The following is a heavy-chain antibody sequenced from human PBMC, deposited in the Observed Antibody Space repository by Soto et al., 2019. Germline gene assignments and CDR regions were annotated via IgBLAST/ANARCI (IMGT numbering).Heavy chain of an antibody. V-gene: IGHV3-48*02. D-gene: IGHD2-15*01. J-gene: IGHJ4*02. CDR2: ISSSSSTI. Sequence: EVQLVESGGGLVQPGGSLRLSCAASGFTFSSYSMNWVRQAPGKGLEWVSYISSSSSTIYYADSVKGRFTISRDNAKNSLYLQMNSLGDEDTAVYYCARPSCSGGSCYWGQGTLVTVSS. CDR3: ARPSCSGGSCY. CDR1: GFTFSSYS.